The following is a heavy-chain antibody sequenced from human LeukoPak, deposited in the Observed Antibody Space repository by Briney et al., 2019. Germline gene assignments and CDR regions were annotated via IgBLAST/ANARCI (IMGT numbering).Heavy chain of an antibody. CDR1: GYTFTGYY. D-gene: IGHD4-17*01. CDR2: INPNSGGT. CDR3: ARDYRAWSRDYDQNYYKDV. Sequence: ASVKVSCKASGYTFTGYYMHWVRQAPGQGLEWMGWINPNSGGTNYAQKFQGRVTMTRDTSISTAYMELSRLRSDDTAVYYCARDYRAWSRDYDQNYYKDVWGKGTTVTVSS. V-gene: IGHV1-2*02. J-gene: IGHJ6*03.